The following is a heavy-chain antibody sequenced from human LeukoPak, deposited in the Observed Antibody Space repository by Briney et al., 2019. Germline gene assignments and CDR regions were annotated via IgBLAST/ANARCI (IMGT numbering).Heavy chain of an antibody. CDR3: ATVVSDILTGSVPPTFDP. V-gene: IGHV1-24*01. D-gene: IGHD3-9*01. CDR2: FDPEDGET. J-gene: IGHJ5*02. CDR1: GYTLTELS. Sequence: ASVTVSCKVSGYTLTELSMHWVRQAPGKGLEWMGGFDPEDGETIYAQKFQGRVTMTEDTSTDTAYMELSSLRSEDTAVYYCATVVSDILTGSVPPTFDPWGQGTLVTVSS.